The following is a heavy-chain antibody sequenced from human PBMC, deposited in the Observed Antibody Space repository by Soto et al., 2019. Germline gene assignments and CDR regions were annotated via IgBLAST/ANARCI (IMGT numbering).Heavy chain of an antibody. CDR2: IKSKIDGATT. D-gene: IGHD3-3*01. J-gene: IGHJ4*02. Sequence: EVQLVESGGGLVKPGGSLRLSCAASDFSLTDAWMNWVRQAPGKGLEWVGRIKSKIDGATTDYAAPVKGRFAISRDDSKNTLYLQMNSLKTEDTAVYYCTTDPRFLFSPHYWGQGTLVTVSS. CDR3: TTDPRFLFSPHY. CDR1: DFSLTDAW. V-gene: IGHV3-15*07.